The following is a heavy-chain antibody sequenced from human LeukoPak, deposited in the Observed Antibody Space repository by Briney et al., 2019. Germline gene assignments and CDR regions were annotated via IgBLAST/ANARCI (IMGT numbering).Heavy chain of an antibody. CDR3: ARGPCDRDYYYYGMDV. D-gene: IGHD3-22*01. CDR2: ISSSGSTI. CDR1: GFTFSDYY. V-gene: IGHV3-11*01. J-gene: IGHJ6*02. Sequence: GGSLRLSCAASGFTFSDYYMSWIRQAPGKGLEWVSYISSSGSTIYYADSVKGRFTISRDNAKNSLYLQMDSLRAEDTAVYYCARGPCDRDYYYYGMDVWGQGTTVTVSS.